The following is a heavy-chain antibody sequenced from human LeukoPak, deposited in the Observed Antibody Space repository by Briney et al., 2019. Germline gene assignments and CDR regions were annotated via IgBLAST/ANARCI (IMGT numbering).Heavy chain of an antibody. J-gene: IGHJ6*02. Sequence: GGSLRPSCAASGFTLSNFAMHWVRQSPGKGLEWEAFTSNDGSNEYYADSVKGRFTISRDNSKNTLYLQLNSLRPEGTAVYYCARGSNYYAMDVWGRGTTVTVSS. V-gene: IGHV3-30*03. CDR1: GFTLSNFA. CDR3: ARGSNYYAMDV. CDR2: TSNDGSNE.